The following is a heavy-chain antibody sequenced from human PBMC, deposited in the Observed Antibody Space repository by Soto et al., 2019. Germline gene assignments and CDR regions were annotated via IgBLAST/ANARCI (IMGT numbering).Heavy chain of an antibody. J-gene: IGHJ4*02. Sequence: VASVKVSCKASGYTFTGYYMHWVRQAPGQGLEWMGWINPNSGGTNYAQKFQGWVTMTRDTSISTAYMELSRLRSDDTAVYHCARGTDSGYDLGYWGQGTLVTVSS. D-gene: IGHD5-12*01. CDR1: GYTFTGYY. CDR3: ARGTDSGYDLGY. CDR2: INPNSGGT. V-gene: IGHV1-2*04.